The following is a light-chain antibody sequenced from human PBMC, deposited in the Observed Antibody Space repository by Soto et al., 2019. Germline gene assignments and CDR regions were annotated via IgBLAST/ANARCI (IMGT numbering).Light chain of an antibody. J-gene: IGKJ2*01. CDR3: QQYHNWPPQYT. CDR2: GAS. V-gene: IGKV3-15*01. CDR1: QTVASN. Sequence: IVMTQSPASLSVSPGHGATVSCRASQTVASNLAWYQQKPGQGPRLLILGASTRAAGVPARFSGSGSGTDFTLTISSLQSEDFAVYYCQQYHNWPPQYTFGQGTKLQIK.